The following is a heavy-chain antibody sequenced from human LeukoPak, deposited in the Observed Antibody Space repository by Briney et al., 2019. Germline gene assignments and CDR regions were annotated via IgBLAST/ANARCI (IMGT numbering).Heavy chain of an antibody. CDR3: ARDALGYSWFDP. CDR2: IYYSGST. V-gene: IGHV4-59*01. J-gene: IGHJ5*02. CDR1: GGSISSYY. D-gene: IGHD2-15*01. Sequence: SETLSLTCAVSGGSISSYYWSWLRQPPGKGPEWVGYIYYSGSTNYNPSLKSRVTISVDTSKNQFSLKLSSVTAADTAVYYCARDALGYSWFDPWGQGTLVTVSS.